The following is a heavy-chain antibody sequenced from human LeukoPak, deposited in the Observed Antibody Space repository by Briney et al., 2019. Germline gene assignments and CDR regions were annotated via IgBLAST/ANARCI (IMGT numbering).Heavy chain of an antibody. D-gene: IGHD6-13*01. CDR3: TRGDVAVAAAGYYYYYMDV. Sequence: SVKVSCKASGYTFTSYGISWVRQAPGQGLEWMGGIIPIFGTANYAQKFQGRVTITSDESTSTAYMELSSLRSEDTAVYYCTRGDVAVAAAGYYYYYMDVWGKGTTVTISS. J-gene: IGHJ6*03. CDR2: IIPIFGTA. V-gene: IGHV1-69*13. CDR1: GYTFTSYG.